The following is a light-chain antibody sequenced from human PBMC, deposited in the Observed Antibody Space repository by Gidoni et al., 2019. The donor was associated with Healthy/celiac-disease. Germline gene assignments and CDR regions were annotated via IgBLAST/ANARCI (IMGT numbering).Light chain of an antibody. Sequence: DIQLTQSPSSLSASVGDTVTFICRASQGIRNYVAWYQQKPGKVPKLLIYAASTLQSGVPSRFSGSGSGTDFTLTISSLQPEDVATYYCQNYNSAPITFGPGTKVDIK. V-gene: IGKV1-27*01. J-gene: IGKJ3*01. CDR2: AAS. CDR1: QGIRNY. CDR3: QNYNSAPIT.